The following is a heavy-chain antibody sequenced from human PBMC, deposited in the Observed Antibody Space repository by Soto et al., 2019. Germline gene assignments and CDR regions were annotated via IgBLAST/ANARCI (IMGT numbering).Heavy chain of an antibody. CDR2: IIPIFGTA. CDR1: GGTFSIYA. CDR3: ARPPHTARSPMIVVDYFDY. D-gene: IGHD3-22*01. Sequence: SVKVSCKASGGTFSIYAISWVRQAPGQGLEWMGGIIPIFGTANYAQKFQGRVTITADESTSTAYMELSSLRSEDTAVYYCARPPHTARSPMIVVDYFDYWGQGTLVTVSS. V-gene: IGHV1-69*13. J-gene: IGHJ4*02.